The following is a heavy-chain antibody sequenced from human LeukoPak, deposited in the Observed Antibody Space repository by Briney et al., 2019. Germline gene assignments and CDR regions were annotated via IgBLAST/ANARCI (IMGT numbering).Heavy chain of an antibody. CDR1: GYTFTSYG. V-gene: IGHV1-18*01. J-gene: IGHJ5*02. CDR3: ARTPMKGYYYGSGNWFDP. D-gene: IGHD3-10*01. Sequence: ASVKVSCKASGYTFTSYGISWVRQAPGQGLEWMGWISAYNGNTNYAQKLQGRVTMTTDTSTSTAYMELRSLRSDDTAVYYCARTPMKGYYYGSGNWFDPWGQGTLVTVSS. CDR2: ISAYNGNT.